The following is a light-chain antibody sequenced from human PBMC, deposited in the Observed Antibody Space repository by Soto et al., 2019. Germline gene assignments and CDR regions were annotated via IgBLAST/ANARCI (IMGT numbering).Light chain of an antibody. CDR1: SGHSSYT. CDR2: LNSDGSH. J-gene: IGLJ3*02. Sequence: QPVLTQSPSASASLGASVKLTCTLSSGHSSYTITWHQQQPEKGPRYLMKLNSDGSHTKGDGIPDRFSGSSSGAERYLTISSLQSDDEADYYCQTWDTGSWVFGGGTQLTVL. V-gene: IGLV4-69*01. CDR3: QTWDTGSWV.